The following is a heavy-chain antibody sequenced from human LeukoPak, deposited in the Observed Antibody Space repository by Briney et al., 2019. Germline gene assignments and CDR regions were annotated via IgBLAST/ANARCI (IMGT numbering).Heavy chain of an antibody. CDR3: ARDLCSSTSCYGSHWFDP. J-gene: IGHJ5*02. CDR1: GGSISSYY. D-gene: IGHD2-2*01. Sequence: SETLSLTCTVSGGSISSYYWSWIRQPPGKGLEWIGYIYYSGSTNYNPSLKSRVTISVDTSKNRFSLKLSSVTAADTAVYYCARDLCSSTSCYGSHWFDPWGQGTLVTVSS. V-gene: IGHV4-59*01. CDR2: IYYSGST.